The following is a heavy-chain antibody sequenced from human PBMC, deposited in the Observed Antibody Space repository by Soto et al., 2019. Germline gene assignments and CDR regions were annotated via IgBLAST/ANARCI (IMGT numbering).Heavy chain of an antibody. Sequence: GSLRLTCAASGFNFSNHWMHWVRQRPAEGLVWVSRITSDGKSKAYAESVKGRFAISRDNAKNTLYLQMNGLTAEDTAVYYCTRESGDWPLNWFDPWGQGTLVTVSS. D-gene: IGHD2-21*02. CDR1: GFNFSNHW. CDR2: ITSDGKSK. CDR3: TRESGDWPLNWFDP. V-gene: IGHV3-74*01. J-gene: IGHJ5*02.